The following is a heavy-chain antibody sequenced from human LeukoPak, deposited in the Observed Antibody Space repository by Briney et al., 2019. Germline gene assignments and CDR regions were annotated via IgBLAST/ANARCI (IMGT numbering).Heavy chain of an antibody. D-gene: IGHD3-22*01. CDR2: IYHSGST. J-gene: IGHJ6*02. CDR3: ASLMRRYYDSSGTHTYYYGMDV. CDR1: GGSISSGGYS. Sequence: TSETLSLTCAVSGGSISSGGYSWSWIRQPPGKGLEWIGYIYHSGSTNYNPSLKSRVTISVDTSKNQFSLKLSSVTAADTAVYYCASLMRRYYDSSGTHTYYYGMDVWGQGTTVTVSS. V-gene: IGHV4-30-2*01.